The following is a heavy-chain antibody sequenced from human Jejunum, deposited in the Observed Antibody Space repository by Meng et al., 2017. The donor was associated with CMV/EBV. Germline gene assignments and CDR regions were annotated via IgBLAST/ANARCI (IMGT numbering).Heavy chain of an antibody. CDR3: ARGPGESTGEGFDY. D-gene: IGHD3-10*01. J-gene: IGHJ4*02. Sequence: PEPGPGLVKSTENLALTCTVSGGSINHPYWCGNRQSPVKGLEWLGRIYTRYNTNNNPSLKSRVTMSIDPSKNQSSLNLDSVTAANTAEYDLARGPGESTGEGFDYWGQGTLVTDSS. CDR1: GGSINHPY. V-gene: IGHV4-4*07. CDR2: IYTRYNT.